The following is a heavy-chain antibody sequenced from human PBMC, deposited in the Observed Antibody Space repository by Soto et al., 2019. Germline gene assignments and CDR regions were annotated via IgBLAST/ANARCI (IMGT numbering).Heavy chain of an antibody. CDR1: GYSFTSYW. V-gene: IGHV5-10-1*01. Sequence: RGESLKISCKGSGYSFTSYWISWVRQMPGKGLEWMGRIDPSDSYTNYSPSFQGHVTISADKSISTAYLQWSSLKASDTAMYYCARPAADTVTTPSYNGMDVSGPGX. J-gene: IGHJ6*02. CDR2: IDPSDSYT. D-gene: IGHD4-17*01. CDR3: ARPAADTVTTPSYNGMDV.